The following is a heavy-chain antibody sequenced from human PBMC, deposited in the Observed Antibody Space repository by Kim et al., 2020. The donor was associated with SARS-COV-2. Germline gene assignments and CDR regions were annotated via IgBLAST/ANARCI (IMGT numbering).Heavy chain of an antibody. CDR1: GFTFSSYW. J-gene: IGHJ5*02. CDR2: IKQDGSEK. CDR3: ARPRIPMTSSSWFP. V-gene: IGHV3-7*01. Sequence: GGSLRLSCAASGFTFSSYWMSWVRQAPGKGLEWVANIKQDGSEKYYVDSVKGRFTISRDNAKNSLYLQMNSLRAEDTAVYYCARPRIPMTSSSWFPWGQGTLVTVSS. D-gene: IGHD6-13*01.